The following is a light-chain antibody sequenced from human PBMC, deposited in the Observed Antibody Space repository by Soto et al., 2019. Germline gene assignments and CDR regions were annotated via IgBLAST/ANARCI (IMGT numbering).Light chain of an antibody. J-gene: IGKJ1*01. CDR2: DAS. V-gene: IGKV3-20*01. CDR3: QQYGDSPVT. Sequence: EIVMTQSPGTLSLSPGERATLSCRASQSVNSYLAWYQQKPGQAPRLLISDASDRATGIPDRFSGSGSGTDFTLTISRLLPEDFAVYYCQQYGDSPVTFGQGTKVDIK. CDR1: QSVNSY.